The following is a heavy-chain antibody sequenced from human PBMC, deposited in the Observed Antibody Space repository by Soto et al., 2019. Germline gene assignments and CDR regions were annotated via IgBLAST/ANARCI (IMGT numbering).Heavy chain of an antibody. Sequence: QVQLVESGGGVVQPGRSLRLSCAASGFSFRSYAMHWVRQAPGKGLEWVAVMSYDGSDKDYADSVKDRFTISRDNSKNTLYLQMSSLRAEDTAVYYCASARLDTPALEYWGQGTLVTVSS. V-gene: IGHV3-30-3*01. CDR2: MSYDGSDK. J-gene: IGHJ4*02. CDR3: ASARLDTPALEY. CDR1: GFSFRSYA. D-gene: IGHD2-2*01.